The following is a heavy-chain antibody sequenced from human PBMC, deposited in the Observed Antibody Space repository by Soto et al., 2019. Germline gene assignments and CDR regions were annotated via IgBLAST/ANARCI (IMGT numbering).Heavy chain of an antibody. J-gene: IGHJ4*02. Sequence: SETLSLTCAVNGGSFSGYFWSWIRQPPGKGLEWIGEINHGGSTKYIPSLKSRVTISIATPKNQFSLRLSSVTAADTAVYFCARGRYYDSSGLDYWGQGTLVTVSS. CDR1: GGSFSGYF. CDR2: INHGGST. V-gene: IGHV4-34*01. D-gene: IGHD3-22*01. CDR3: ARGRYYDSSGLDY.